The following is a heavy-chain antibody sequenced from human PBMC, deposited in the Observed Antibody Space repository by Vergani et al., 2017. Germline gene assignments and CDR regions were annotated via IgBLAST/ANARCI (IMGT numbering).Heavy chain of an antibody. J-gene: IGHJ6*02. D-gene: IGHD5-24*01. Sequence: EVQLVESGGGLVQPGGSLRLSCAASGFTFSSYWMSWVRQAPGKGLEWVANIKQDGSEKYYVDSVKGRFTISRDNAKNSLYLQMNSLRAEDTAVYYCARGPSRDGYNPMTPYYYGMDVWGQGTTVTVSS. CDR3: ARGPSRDGYNPMTPYYYGMDV. CDR2: IKQDGSEK. CDR1: GFTFSSYW. V-gene: IGHV3-7*03.